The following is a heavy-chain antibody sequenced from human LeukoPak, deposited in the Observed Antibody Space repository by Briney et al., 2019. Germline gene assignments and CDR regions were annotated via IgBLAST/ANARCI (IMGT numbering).Heavy chain of an antibody. CDR3: AREGPEVTHPKGTIVGFEGYYFDY. D-gene: IGHD2-15*01. Sequence: GGSLRLSCAASGFTFSTYGMSWVRQAPGKGLEWVAVISYDGSNKYYADSVKGRFTISRDNSKNTLYLQMNSLRAEDTAVYYCAREGPEVTHPKGTIVGFEGYYFDYWGQGTLVTVSS. CDR1: GFTFSTYG. CDR2: ISYDGSNK. V-gene: IGHV3-30*03. J-gene: IGHJ4*02.